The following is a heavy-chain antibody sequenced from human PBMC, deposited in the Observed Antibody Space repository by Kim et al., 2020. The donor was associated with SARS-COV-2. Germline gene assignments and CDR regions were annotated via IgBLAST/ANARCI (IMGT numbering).Heavy chain of an antibody. D-gene: IGHD5-12*01. CDR1: GFTFSSYS. J-gene: IGHJ6*02. V-gene: IGHV3-21*04. CDR2: ISSSSSYI. Sequence: GGSLRLSCAASGFTFSSYSMNWVRQAPGKGLEWVSSISSSSSYIYYADSVKGRFTISRDNAKNSLYLQMNSLRAEDTAVYYCARDEGYSGYEPTYYYYYGMDVWGQGTTVTVSS. CDR3: ARDEGYSGYEPTYYYYYGMDV.